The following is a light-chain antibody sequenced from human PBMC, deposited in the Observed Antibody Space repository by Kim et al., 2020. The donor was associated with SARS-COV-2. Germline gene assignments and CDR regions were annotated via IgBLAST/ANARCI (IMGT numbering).Light chain of an antibody. CDR2: DAS. J-gene: IGKJ4*01. Sequence: AAVGDRVTITCQASHDINIFLNGFQQKPGEAPKLLISDASSLETGLPSRFSGSGSGTHFTFTISSLQPGDVATYYCQQFDTVPLTFGGGTKVDIK. V-gene: IGKV1-33*01. CDR1: HDINIF. CDR3: QQFDTVPLT.